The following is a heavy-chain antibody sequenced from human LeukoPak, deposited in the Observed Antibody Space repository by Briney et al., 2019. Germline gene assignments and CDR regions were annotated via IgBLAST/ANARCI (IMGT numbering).Heavy chain of an antibody. CDR3: ARDLRD. V-gene: IGHV3-30*02. J-gene: IGHJ3*01. Sequence: GGSLRLSCAASGFTFSDYGMVWVRQAPGKGLEWVAFIRYDGSIKYYTDSVKDRFTVSRDNSRNTLYLQMGSLRAEDMAVYYCARDLRDWGQGTMVTVSS. CDR2: IRYDGSIK. CDR1: GFTFSDYG. D-gene: IGHD5-24*01.